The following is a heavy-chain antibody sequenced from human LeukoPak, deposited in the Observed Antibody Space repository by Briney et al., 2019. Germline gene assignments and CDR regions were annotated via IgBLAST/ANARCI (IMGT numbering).Heavy chain of an antibody. D-gene: IGHD2-2*01. CDR1: GGSFSGYY. Sequence: SETLSLTCAVYGGSFSGYYWGWIRQPPGKGLEWIGEINHSGSTNYNPSLKSRVTISVDTSKNQFSLKLSSVTAADTAVYYCAREFSTSCSPADYWGQGTLVTVSS. CDR2: INHSGST. V-gene: IGHV4-34*01. J-gene: IGHJ4*02. CDR3: AREFSTSCSPADY.